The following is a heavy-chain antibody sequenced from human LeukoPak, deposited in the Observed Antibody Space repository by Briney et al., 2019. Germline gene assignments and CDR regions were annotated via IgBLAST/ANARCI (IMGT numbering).Heavy chain of an antibody. J-gene: IGHJ6*02. D-gene: IGHD6-19*01. Sequence: GASVKVSCKASGYTFTSYDINWVRQATGQGLEWMGWMNPNSGNTGYAQKFQGRVTMTRNTSISTAYMELSSLRSEDTAVYYCARYSSGWYSGGMDAWGQGTTVTVSS. V-gene: IGHV1-8*01. CDR3: ARYSSGWYSGGMDA. CDR1: GYTFTSYD. CDR2: MNPNSGNT.